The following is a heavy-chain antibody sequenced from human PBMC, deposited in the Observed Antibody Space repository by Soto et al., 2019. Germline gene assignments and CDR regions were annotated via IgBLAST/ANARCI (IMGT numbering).Heavy chain of an antibody. Sequence: GGSLRLSCVASGFIFSDYAMTWIRQAPGKGLEWVATISATGGNIEYRESLKGRFTISRDNSKKMVYLQINGLTADDTAVYYCAKVAGGLGYFDLWGRGTLVTVS. D-gene: IGHD3-16*01. J-gene: IGHJ2*01. CDR2: ISATGGNI. CDR3: AKVAGGLGYFDL. CDR1: GFIFSDYA. V-gene: IGHV3-23*01.